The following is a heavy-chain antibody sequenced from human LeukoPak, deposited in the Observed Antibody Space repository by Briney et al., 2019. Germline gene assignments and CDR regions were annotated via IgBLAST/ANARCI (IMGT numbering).Heavy chain of an antibody. D-gene: IGHD3-22*01. CDR3: ERFSSGYYYVYYYYYMDV. J-gene: IGHJ6*03. V-gene: IGHV1-18*01. Sequence: GASVKVSCKASGCTFTSYGISWVRQAPGQGLEWMGWISAYNGNTNYAQKLQGRVTMTTDTSTSTAYMELRSLRSDDTAVYYCERFSSGYYYVYYYYYMDVWGKGTTVTVSS. CDR2: ISAYNGNT. CDR1: GCTFTSYG.